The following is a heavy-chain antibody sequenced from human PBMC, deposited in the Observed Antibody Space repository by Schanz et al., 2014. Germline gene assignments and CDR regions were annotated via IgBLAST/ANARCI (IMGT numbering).Heavy chain of an antibody. CDR1: GYTFTGHY. Sequence: QVQLVQSGAEVKEPGASVMVSCKASGYTFTGHYIQWVRQAPGQGLEWMGRINPGPGGTTYAQSFRGRVTMTRDTXXSTAYMELGSLXXXXTAVYYCARGMSGYDCPDLWGQGTLVTVSS. D-gene: IGHD5-12*01. CDR3: ARGMSGYDCPDL. J-gene: IGHJ5*02. V-gene: IGHV1-2*06. CDR2: INPGPGGT.